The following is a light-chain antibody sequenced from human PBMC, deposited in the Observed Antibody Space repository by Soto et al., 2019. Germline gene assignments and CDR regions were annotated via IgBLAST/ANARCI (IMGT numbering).Light chain of an antibody. Sequence: DIQLTQSPSFLSASVGDRVTITGRASQGISSYLAWYQQKPGKAPKLLIYAASTLQSGVPSRFSGSRSGTEFTLTISSLQPEDLATYYCQQHNSYPLTFGGGTKVEIK. V-gene: IGKV1-9*01. J-gene: IGKJ4*01. CDR3: QQHNSYPLT. CDR2: AAS. CDR1: QGISSY.